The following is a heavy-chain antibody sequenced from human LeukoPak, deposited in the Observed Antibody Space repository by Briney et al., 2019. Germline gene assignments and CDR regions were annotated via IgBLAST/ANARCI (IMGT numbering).Heavy chain of an antibody. V-gene: IGHV3-66*01. Sequence: GGSLRLSCAASGFTVRSNYMSWVRQAPGKGLEWVSLIFNDGSTYYADSVKARFTISRDNFMDTLYLQMNSLRVEDTAVYYCARDPGGDNAYWGQGTLVTVSS. CDR3: ARDPGGDNAY. CDR2: IFNDGST. CDR1: GFTVRSNY. J-gene: IGHJ4*02. D-gene: IGHD4-17*01.